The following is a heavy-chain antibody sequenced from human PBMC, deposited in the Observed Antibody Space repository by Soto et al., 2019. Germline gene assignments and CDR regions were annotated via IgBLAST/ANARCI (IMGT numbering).Heavy chain of an antibody. J-gene: IGHJ4*02. D-gene: IGHD6-13*01. V-gene: IGHV4-30-4*01. Sequence: NPAETLSLSCTVSVGSISSAYEYWSWIRQPPGKGLEWIGYIYYGGITHYNPSLKSRVIISVDTSKNQFSLKLNSVTAADTAVYYCAREYSRRWFRFDYWGPGTLVTVSS. CDR2: IYYGGIT. CDR3: AREYSRRWFRFDY. CDR1: VGSISSAYEY.